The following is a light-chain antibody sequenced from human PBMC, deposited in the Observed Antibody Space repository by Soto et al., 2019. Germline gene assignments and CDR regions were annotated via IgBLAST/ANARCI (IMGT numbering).Light chain of an antibody. J-gene: IGKJ4*01. CDR1: QSISSY. CDR3: QKYNSAPLP. V-gene: IGKV1-39*01. CDR2: AAS. Sequence: DIEMTLDLSCRSASVGDRVTITCRASQSISSYLNWYQQKPGKAPKLLIYAASSLQSGVPSRFSGSGSGTDFTLTICSLQPEDVAAYYCQKYNSAPLPFGGGTKVDIK.